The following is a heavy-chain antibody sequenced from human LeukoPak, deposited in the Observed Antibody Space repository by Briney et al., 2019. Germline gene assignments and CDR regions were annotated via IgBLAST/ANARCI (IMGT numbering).Heavy chain of an antibody. CDR3: ARGRSFCSSTSCRPYYYYYMDV. D-gene: IGHD2-2*01. CDR2: INHSGIT. Sequence: SETLSLTCAVYGGSFSGYYWSWIRQPPGKGLEFIGVINHSGITNYNPSLKSRVIISVDTSKNQFSLRLRSVTAADTAVYYCARGRSFCSSTSCRPYYYYYMDVWGKGTTVTVSS. V-gene: IGHV4-34*01. J-gene: IGHJ6*03. CDR1: GGSFSGYY.